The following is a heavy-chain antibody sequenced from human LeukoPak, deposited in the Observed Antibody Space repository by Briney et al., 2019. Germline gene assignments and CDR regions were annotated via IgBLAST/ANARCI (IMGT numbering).Heavy chain of an antibody. CDR2: IYYSGST. D-gene: IGHD4-23*01. Sequence: PSETLSLTCTVSGGSISNGDHYWSWIRQHPGKGLEWIGYIYYSGSTNYNPSLKSRVTISADTPKNQFSLKLSSVTAADTAVYYCARDSNYGGNNGLAYWGQGTLVTVSS. J-gene: IGHJ4*02. V-gene: IGHV4-61*08. CDR1: GGSISNGDHY. CDR3: ARDSNYGGNNGLAY.